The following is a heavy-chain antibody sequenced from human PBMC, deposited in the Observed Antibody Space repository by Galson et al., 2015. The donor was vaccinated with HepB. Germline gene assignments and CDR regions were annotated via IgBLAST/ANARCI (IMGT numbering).Heavy chain of an antibody. J-gene: IGHJ4*02. V-gene: IGHV3-30*03. CDR2: ISYDGSTK. Sequence: SLRLSCAASGFTFSSYGVHWVRQAPGKGLEWVAVISYDGSTKFYADSVKGRFTISRDESKNTLYLQMNSLRAEDTAVYYCARIGESGYSSGWFDYWGQGTLVTVSS. CDR3: ARIGESGYSSGWFDY. CDR1: GFTFSSYG. D-gene: IGHD6-19*01.